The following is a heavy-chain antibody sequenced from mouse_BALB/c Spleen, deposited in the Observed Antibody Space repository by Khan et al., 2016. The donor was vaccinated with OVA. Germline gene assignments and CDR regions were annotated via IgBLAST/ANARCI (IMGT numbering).Heavy chain of an antibody. CDR1: GFTFSYYR. J-gene: IGHJ2*01. CDR2: ITVKSDNSGA. V-gene: IGHV13-2*02. D-gene: IGHD1-1*01. CDR3: GRGGYYYGTPFDY. Sequence: VQLVETGGGLVRPGNSLKLSCVTSGFTFSYYRMHWLRQFPGKRLEWIAVITVKSDNSGANYAESVKGRFTISRDDSKSRVYLQMNRLREEDTATYYCGRGGYYYGTPFDYWGQGTTLTVSS.